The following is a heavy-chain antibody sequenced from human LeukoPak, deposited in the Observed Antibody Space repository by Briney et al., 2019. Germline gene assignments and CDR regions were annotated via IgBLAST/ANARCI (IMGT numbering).Heavy chain of an antibody. J-gene: IGHJ6*02. Sequence: RRSLRLSCAASGFTFSIYRMHWVRQAPGKGLEWVAGISYDGSNKYYADSVKGRFTISRDNSKHTLYLQMNSLRAEDTAVYYCAKDGTLGYCSSTSCYHDGMDVWGQGTTVTVSS. CDR2: ISYDGSNK. CDR3: AKDGTLGYCSSTSCYHDGMDV. V-gene: IGHV3-30*18. CDR1: GFTFSIYR. D-gene: IGHD2-2*01.